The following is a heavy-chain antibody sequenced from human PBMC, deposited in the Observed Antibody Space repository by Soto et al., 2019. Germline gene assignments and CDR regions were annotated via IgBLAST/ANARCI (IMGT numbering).Heavy chain of an antibody. CDR1: GYTFTGYY. CDR3: ARDARGDEAPMDY. J-gene: IGHJ4*02. Sequence: QVQLVQSGAEVKKPGASVKVSCKASGYTFTGYYMHWVRQAPGQGLEWMGWINPNSGGTNYGQKFQGWVTMPRDTSISTAYMELSRLRSDDTAVYYCARDARGDEAPMDYWGQGTLVTVSS. CDR2: INPNSGGT. D-gene: IGHD3-10*01. V-gene: IGHV1-2*04.